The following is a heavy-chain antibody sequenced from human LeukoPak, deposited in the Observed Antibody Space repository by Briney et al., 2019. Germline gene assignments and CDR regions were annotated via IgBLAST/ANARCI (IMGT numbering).Heavy chain of an antibody. J-gene: IGHJ4*02. Sequence: GASVKVSCKASGYTFTGYYMHWVRQAPGQGLEWMGWINRNRGGTNYAQKFQGSVTMTRDTSISTAYMELSSLTSDDTAAYYCAKDENTHFDYWGQGILVTVSS. D-gene: IGHD2-15*01. CDR2: INRNRGGT. V-gene: IGHV1-2*02. CDR3: AKDENTHFDY. CDR1: GYTFTGYY.